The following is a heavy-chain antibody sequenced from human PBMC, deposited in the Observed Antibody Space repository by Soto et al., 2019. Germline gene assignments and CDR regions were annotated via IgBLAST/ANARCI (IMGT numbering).Heavy chain of an antibody. Sequence: ASVKVSCKASGYTFTNSGVSWVRQAPGQGLEWMGWIGGYKGNTNYAQKLEGRVTLTTDTSTSTAYMELRSLRSDDTAVYYCAPDTLATGMSSGYWGQGTLVTVSS. CDR2: IGGYKGNT. D-gene: IGHD5-12*01. J-gene: IGHJ4*02. V-gene: IGHV1-18*01. CDR3: APDTLATGMSSGY. CDR1: GYTFTNSG.